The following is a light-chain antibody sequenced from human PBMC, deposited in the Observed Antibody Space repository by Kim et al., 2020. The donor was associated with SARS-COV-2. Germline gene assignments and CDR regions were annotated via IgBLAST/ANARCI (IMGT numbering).Light chain of an antibody. Sequence: EIVLTQSPDTLSLSPGERATLSCRATQSVTNNFLAWYQQKPGQAPRLLIYGASNRATGIQDRFSGSGSGTDFTLTISRLEPEDFAVYYCQQYGSSPQTFGQGTKVDIK. CDR2: GAS. J-gene: IGKJ1*01. V-gene: IGKV3-20*01. CDR3: QQYGSSPQT. CDR1: QSVTNNF.